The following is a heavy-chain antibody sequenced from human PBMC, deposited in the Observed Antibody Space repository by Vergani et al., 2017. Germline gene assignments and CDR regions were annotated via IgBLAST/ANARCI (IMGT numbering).Heavy chain of an antibody. D-gene: IGHD3-22*01. CDR3: AREGDSSGYYVFFSY. CDR1: VFTFSSYG. J-gene: IGHJ4*02. V-gene: IGHV3-33*01. Sequence: QVQLVESGGGVVQPGRSLRLSCAASVFTFSSYGMHWVRQAPGKGLEWVAVIWYDGSNKYYADSVKGRFTISRDNSKNTMYLQMNSLRAEDTAVYYCAREGDSSGYYVFFSYWGQGTLVTVSS. CDR2: IWYDGSNK.